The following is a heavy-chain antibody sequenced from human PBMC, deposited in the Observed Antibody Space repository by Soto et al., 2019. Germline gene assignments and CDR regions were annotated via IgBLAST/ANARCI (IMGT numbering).Heavy chain of an antibody. CDR3: ARGIILRYFDWSPYLTYYYYYMDV. CDR1: GYTFTSYD. V-gene: IGHV1-8*01. D-gene: IGHD3-9*01. Sequence: QVQLVQSGAEVKKPGASVKVSCKASGYTFTSYDINWVRQATGQGLEWMGWMNPNSGNTGYAQKFQGRVTMTRNTSISTAYMELSSLRSEDTAVYYCARGIILRYFDWSPYLTYYYYYMDVWGKGTTVTVSS. CDR2: MNPNSGNT. J-gene: IGHJ6*03.